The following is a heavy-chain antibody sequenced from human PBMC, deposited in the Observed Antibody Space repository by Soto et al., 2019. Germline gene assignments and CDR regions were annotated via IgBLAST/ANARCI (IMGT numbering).Heavy chain of an antibody. CDR1: GYTFTSYY. D-gene: IGHD2-15*01. CDR2: INPSGGST. J-gene: IGHJ4*02. CDR3: AREEVVVVAATPSSFGY. Sequence: QVQLVQSGAEVKKPGASVKVSCKASGYTFTSYYMHWVRQAPGQGLEWMGIINPSGGSTSYAQKFKGRVTMTRDTSTSTVYMELSSLRSEDTAVYYCAREEVVVVAATPSSFGYWGQGTLVTVSS. V-gene: IGHV1-46*03.